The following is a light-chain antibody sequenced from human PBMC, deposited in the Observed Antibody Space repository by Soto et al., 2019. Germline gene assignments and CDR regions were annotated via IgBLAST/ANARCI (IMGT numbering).Light chain of an antibody. J-gene: IGLJ1*01. Sequence: ALAQPASVSGSPGQSITISCTGTSSDVGGYNYVSWYQQHPGKAPKLMIYEVSNRPSGVSNRFSGSKSGDTASLTISGLQAEDEADYYCSSYTSSTAYVFGTGTKVTVL. CDR2: EVS. CDR1: SSDVGGYNY. V-gene: IGLV2-14*01. CDR3: SSYTSSTAYV.